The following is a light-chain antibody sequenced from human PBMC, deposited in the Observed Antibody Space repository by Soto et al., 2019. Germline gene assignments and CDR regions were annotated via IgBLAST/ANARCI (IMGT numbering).Light chain of an antibody. CDR3: QQYGSSLPYT. V-gene: IGKV3-20*01. CDR2: GAS. CDR1: QSVSSSY. Sequence: EIVLTQSPGTLSLSPGERATLSCRASQSVSSSYLAWYQQKPGQAPRLLIYGASSRATGIQDRFSGSGSGTHFTLTISRLEPEDFAVYYCQQYGSSLPYTFGQGTKLEIK. J-gene: IGKJ2*01.